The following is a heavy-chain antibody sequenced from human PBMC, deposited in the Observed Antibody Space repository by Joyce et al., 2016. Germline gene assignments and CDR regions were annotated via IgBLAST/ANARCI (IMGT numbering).Heavy chain of an antibody. CDR1: GFTFSSYS. V-gene: IGHV3-21*01. D-gene: IGHD2-8*01. CDR3: ARSSYTNGIFDY. CDR2: LSSSSSYI. J-gene: IGHJ4*02. Sequence: EVQLVESGGGLVKPGGSLRLSCAASGFTFSSYSMSWVRQAPGKGLEWVSSLSSSSSYIKYTDSVKGRFTISRENAKNSLYLQMNSLRVEDTAVYYCARSSYTNGIFDYWGQGTLVTVSS.